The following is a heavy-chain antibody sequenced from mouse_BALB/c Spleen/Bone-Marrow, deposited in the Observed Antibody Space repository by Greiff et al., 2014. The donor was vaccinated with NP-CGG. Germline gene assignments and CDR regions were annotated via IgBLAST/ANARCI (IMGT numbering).Heavy chain of an antibody. Sequence: VQLKESGAELVKPGASVKLSCTASGFNIKDTYMHWVEQRPEQGLEWIGRIDPANGNTKYDPKFQGKATITADTSSNTAYLQLSSLTSEDTAVYYCAIYYYGSSGFAHWGQGTLVTVSA. J-gene: IGHJ3*01. CDR3: AIYYYGSSGFAH. CDR2: IDPANGNT. V-gene: IGHV14-3*02. D-gene: IGHD1-1*01. CDR1: GFNIKDTY.